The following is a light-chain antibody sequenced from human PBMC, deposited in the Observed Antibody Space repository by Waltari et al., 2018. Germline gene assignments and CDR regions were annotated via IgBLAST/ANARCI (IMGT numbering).Light chain of an antibody. Sequence: DIQMTQSPSSLSASVGDTVTITCRASQSISSYLNWYQHKPGKAPKLLIYAASSLQTGVPSRFRGSGSETDFTLTLTILQPEDYATYYCQQTYSTPLTIGGGTKVEIK. CDR2: AAS. CDR1: QSISSY. J-gene: IGKJ4*01. CDR3: QQTYSTPLT. V-gene: IGKV1-39*01.